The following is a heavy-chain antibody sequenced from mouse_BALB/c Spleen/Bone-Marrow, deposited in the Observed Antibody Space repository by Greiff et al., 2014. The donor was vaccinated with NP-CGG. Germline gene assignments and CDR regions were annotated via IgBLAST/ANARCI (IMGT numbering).Heavy chain of an antibody. CDR3: TRKVYYGNPLDY. Sequence: VQLKQSGTVLARPGTSVKMSCKASGYSFTSYWMHWVKQRPGQGLEWIGAIYPGNSDTSYSQKFKGKAKLTAVTSATTAYMELSSLTNEDSAVYFCTRKVYYGNPLDYWGQGTTLTVSS. CDR1: GYSFTSYW. J-gene: IGHJ2*01. D-gene: IGHD2-1*01. CDR2: IYPGNSDT. V-gene: IGHV1-5*01.